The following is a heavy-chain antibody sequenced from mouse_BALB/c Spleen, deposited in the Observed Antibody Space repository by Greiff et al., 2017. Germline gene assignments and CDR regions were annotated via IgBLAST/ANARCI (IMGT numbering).Heavy chain of an antibody. D-gene: IGHD2-14*01. Sequence: EVQLQQSGPELVKPGASVKISCKASGYSFTGYYMHWVKQSHVKSLEWIGRINPYNGATSYNQNFKDKASLTVDKSSSTAYMELHSLTSEDSAVYYCAKKERYDDGTYAMDYWGQGTSVTVSS. V-gene: IGHV1-31*01. CDR1: GYSFTGYY. CDR3: AKKERYDDGTYAMDY. J-gene: IGHJ4*01. CDR2: INPYNGAT.